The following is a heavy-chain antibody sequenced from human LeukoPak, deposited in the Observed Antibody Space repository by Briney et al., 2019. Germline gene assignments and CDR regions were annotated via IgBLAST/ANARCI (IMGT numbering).Heavy chain of an antibody. J-gene: IGHJ4*02. D-gene: IGHD2-21*01. CDR2: TYHSGST. CDR1: GGSISSGGYS. CDR3: ARGGIPDY. V-gene: IGHV4-30-2*01. Sequence: SETLSLTCAVSGGSISSGGYSWSWIRQPPGKGLEWIGYTYHSGSTYYNPSLKSRVTISVDRSKNQFSLKLSSVTAADTAVYYCARGGIPDYWGQGILVTVSS.